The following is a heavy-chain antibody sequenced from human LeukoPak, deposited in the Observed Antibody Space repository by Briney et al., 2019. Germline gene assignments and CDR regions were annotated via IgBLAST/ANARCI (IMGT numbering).Heavy chain of an antibody. CDR3: ARWGASGYYNFDY. J-gene: IGHJ4*02. V-gene: IGHV3-48*02. CDR2: IIRSSSTI. CDR1: GFTFSSYS. Sequence: GGSLRVSCAAPGFTFSSYSMNWVRQAPGKRLRWGSYIIRSSSTINYADSVKGRFTISRGNAKNSLYLQMNSLRDEDTAVYYCARWGASGYYNFDYWGQGTLVTVSS. D-gene: IGHD5-12*01.